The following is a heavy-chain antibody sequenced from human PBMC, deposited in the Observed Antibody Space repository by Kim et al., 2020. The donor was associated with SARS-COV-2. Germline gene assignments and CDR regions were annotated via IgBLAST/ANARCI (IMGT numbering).Heavy chain of an antibody. V-gene: IGHV3-72*01. D-gene: IGHD1-26*01. CDR3: ARVRGTYLDWYFDL. J-gene: IGHJ2*01. Sequence: FAAPVKGRFTISRDDSENSLHLQMNSLKTDDSGLYYCARVRGTYLDWYFDLWGRGTLVTVSS.